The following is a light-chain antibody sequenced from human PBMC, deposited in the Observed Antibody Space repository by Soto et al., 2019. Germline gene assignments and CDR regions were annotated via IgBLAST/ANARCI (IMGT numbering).Light chain of an antibody. CDR2: LNSDGSH. V-gene: IGLV4-69*01. CDR3: QTWGSGIVV. J-gene: IGLJ2*01. Sequence: QSVLTQSPSASASLGASVKLTCTLSSWHSNYAIAWHQQQSEKGPRYLMKLNSDGSHSKGDGIPDRFSGSSSGAERYLTISSRQSEDEADYYCQTWGSGIVVFGGGTKLTVL. CDR1: SWHSNYA.